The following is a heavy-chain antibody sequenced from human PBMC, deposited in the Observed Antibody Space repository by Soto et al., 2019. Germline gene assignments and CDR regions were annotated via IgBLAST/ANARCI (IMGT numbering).Heavy chain of an antibody. Sequence: GGALRLSCALSGFPFSSYGMHWVRQAPHKGPECMAVPWYEGGKNYCADSVRGRFTSSRDNSRNTLYLQMISPRAEDTAVYYCARDFKVAAGHNYYYCGMDVWGQGTTVTVSS. J-gene: IGHJ6*02. V-gene: IGHV3-33*04. CDR2: PWYEGGKN. D-gene: IGHD2-15*01. CDR1: GFPFSSYG. CDR3: ARDFKVAAGHNYYYCGMDV.